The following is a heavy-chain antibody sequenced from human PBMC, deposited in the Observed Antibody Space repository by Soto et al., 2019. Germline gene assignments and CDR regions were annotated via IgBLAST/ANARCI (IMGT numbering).Heavy chain of an antibody. Sequence: QVQLVQSGAEVKKPGSSVKVSCTVSGGPFSDYAVSWVRQAPGQGLEWMGGIIPMFGTANYAQKFQGRVTITADESTNTAYMELSSLRSEDTAVYYCARDLDYYGSGNYYNRIDYWGQGTLVTVSS. CDR2: IIPMFGTA. CDR1: GGPFSDYA. D-gene: IGHD3-10*01. J-gene: IGHJ4*02. V-gene: IGHV1-69*01. CDR3: ARDLDYYGSGNYYNRIDY.